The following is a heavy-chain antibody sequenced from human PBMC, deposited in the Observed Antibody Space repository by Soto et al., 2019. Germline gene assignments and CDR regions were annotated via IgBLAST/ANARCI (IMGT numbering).Heavy chain of an antibody. Sequence: QLQLQLSGPGLVKPSETLSLTCNVSGASISSYNYWGWFRQPPGKGLEWIGSIIYSGVIMYNPSLHSRLTLFVDTSKNQFSLKLSSLTAADTAVYYCVRHAQWIIRAYWGQGSLVTVSS. CDR3: VRHAQWIIRAY. J-gene: IGHJ4*02. CDR1: GASISSYNY. V-gene: IGHV4-39*01. D-gene: IGHD5-12*01. CDR2: IIYSGVI.